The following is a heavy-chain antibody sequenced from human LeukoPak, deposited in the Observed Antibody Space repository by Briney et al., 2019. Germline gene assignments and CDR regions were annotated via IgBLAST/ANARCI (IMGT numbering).Heavy chain of an antibody. D-gene: IGHD5-24*01. CDR1: GGSISSYY. Sequence: SETLSLTCTVSGGSISSYYWSWIRQPPGKGLEWIGYIYDIGTTKYNPSLNSRLTISIDTAKNQFSLKLSSVTAADTAVYYCARRSGDGYKNFDHWGQGTLVTVSS. J-gene: IGHJ4*02. V-gene: IGHV4-59*01. CDR2: IYDIGTT. CDR3: ARRSGDGYKNFDH.